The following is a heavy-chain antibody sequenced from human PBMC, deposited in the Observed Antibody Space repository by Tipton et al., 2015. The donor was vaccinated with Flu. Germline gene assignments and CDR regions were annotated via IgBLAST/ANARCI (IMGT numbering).Heavy chain of an antibody. CDR1: GGSISRGSYY. CDR3: ARVVGAARPGWFDP. Sequence: TLSLTCTVSGGSISRGSYYYNWIRQPAGEGLEWIGRIYTNANTNYKASLKSRVTISVDTSKNQFSLKLSSVTAADTAVYYCARVVGAARPGWFDPWGQGTLVTVSS. J-gene: IGHJ5*02. V-gene: IGHV4-61*02. D-gene: IGHD6-6*01. CDR2: IYTNANT.